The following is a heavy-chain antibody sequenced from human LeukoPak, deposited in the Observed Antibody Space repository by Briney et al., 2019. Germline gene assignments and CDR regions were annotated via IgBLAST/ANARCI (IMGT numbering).Heavy chain of an antibody. CDR1: GGSINPYY. CDR2: IYYSGST. J-gene: IGHJ4*02. Sequence: SETLSLTCTVSGGSINPYYWSWIRQPPGKGLEWIGNIYYSGSTNYNPSLKSRVTISVDTSKNQFSLKLSSVTAADTAVYFCARHGASGSYLYYFDYWGQGTLVTVSS. V-gene: IGHV4-59*08. D-gene: IGHD1-26*01. CDR3: ARHGASGSYLYYFDY.